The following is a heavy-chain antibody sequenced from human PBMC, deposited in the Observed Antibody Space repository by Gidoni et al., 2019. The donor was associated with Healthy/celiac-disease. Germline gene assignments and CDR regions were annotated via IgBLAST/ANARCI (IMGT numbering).Heavy chain of an antibody. J-gene: IGHJ6*02. CDR2: IWYDGSNK. V-gene: IGHV3-33*01. CDR3: ARGLGVVAPYYYGMDV. CDR1: GFTFSSYG. D-gene: IGHD3-3*01. Sequence: QVQLVESGGGVVQPGRSLRLSCAASGFTFSSYGMHWVRQAPGKGLEWVAVIWYDGSNKYYADSVKGRFTISRDNSKNTLYLQMNSLRAEDTAVYYCARGLGVVAPYYYGMDVWGQGTTVTVSS.